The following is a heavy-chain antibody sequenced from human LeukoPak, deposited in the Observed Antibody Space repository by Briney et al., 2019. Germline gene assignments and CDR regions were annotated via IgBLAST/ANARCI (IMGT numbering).Heavy chain of an antibody. J-gene: IGHJ4*02. CDR2: ISDGGSNQ. D-gene: IGHD3-16*02. V-gene: IGHV3-30*03. CDR3: VRDKYRFDY. Sequence: RSLRLSCAASGFPLITYGMHWVRQAPGKGLEWVAVISDGGSNQYYADSVKGRFTISRDNSKNTLYLQMNSLRPEDTAVYYCVRDKYRFDYWGQGTLVTVSS. CDR1: GFPLITYG.